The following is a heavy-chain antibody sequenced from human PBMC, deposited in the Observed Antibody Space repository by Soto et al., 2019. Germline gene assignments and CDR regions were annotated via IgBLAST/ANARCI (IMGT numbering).Heavy chain of an antibody. CDR2: IIPIFGTA. V-gene: IGHV1-69*13. J-gene: IGHJ6*02. CDR3: ARGKSLYYYGSYGYYYYGMDV. CDR1: GGTFSSYA. Sequence: SVKVSCKASGGTFSSYAISWVRQAPGQGLEWMGGIIPIFGTANYAQKFQGRVTITADESTSTAYMELSSLRSEDTAVYYCARGKSLYYYGSYGYYYYGMDVWGQGTTVTVSS. D-gene: IGHD3-10*01.